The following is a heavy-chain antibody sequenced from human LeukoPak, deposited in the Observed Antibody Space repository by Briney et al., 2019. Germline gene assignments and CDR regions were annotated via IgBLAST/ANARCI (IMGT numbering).Heavy chain of an antibody. CDR3: ARMSHCSSTSCYSYYYMDV. J-gene: IGHJ6*03. CDR1: GGSISSGSYY. Sequence: SQTLSLTCTVSGGSISSGSYYWSWIRQPPGKGLEWIGYIYYSGSTYYNPSLKSRVTISVDTSKNQFSLKLSSVTAADTAVYYCARMSHCSSTSCYSYYYMDVWGKGTTVTVSS. D-gene: IGHD2-2*02. V-gene: IGHV4-30-4*08. CDR2: IYYSGST.